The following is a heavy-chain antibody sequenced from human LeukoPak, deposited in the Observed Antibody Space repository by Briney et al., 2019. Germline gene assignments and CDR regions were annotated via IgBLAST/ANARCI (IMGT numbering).Heavy chain of an antibody. J-gene: IGHJ4*02. Sequence: GGSLRLSCAASGFTFSSYWMHWVRQAPGKGLVWVSRINTDGSSTNYSDSVKGRFTISRDNAKNTLYLQMNSLRAEDTAVYYCASTRRDGYNYWAYWGQGTLVTVSS. CDR2: INTDGSST. D-gene: IGHD5-24*01. CDR3: ASTRRDGYNYWAY. CDR1: GFTFSSYW. V-gene: IGHV3-74*01.